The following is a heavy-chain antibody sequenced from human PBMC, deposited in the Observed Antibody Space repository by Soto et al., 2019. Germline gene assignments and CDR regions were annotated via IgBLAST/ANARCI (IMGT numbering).Heavy chain of an antibody. D-gene: IGHD5-12*01. CDR3: AKGDRGYNLRVFDC. V-gene: IGHV1-18*01. Sequence: ASVKGSCKASGYTFIRYGITWVRQALGQGFEWMGWISPYDDSTIYAQKLQGRVTMTADTSTRIVNLTLRSLKSDDTAVYYCAKGDRGYNLRVFDCWGQGTLVTVSS. J-gene: IGHJ4*02. CDR2: ISPYDDST. CDR1: GYTFIRYG.